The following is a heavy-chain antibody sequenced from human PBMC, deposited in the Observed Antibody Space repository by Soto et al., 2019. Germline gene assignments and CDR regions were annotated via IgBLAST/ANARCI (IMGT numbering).Heavy chain of an antibody. J-gene: IGHJ6*02. CDR2: ISGSVVST. Sequence: EVQLLESGGGLVQTGGSLRLSCAASGFTFSSYAMSWVRQAPGKGLEWVSAISGSVVSTYYADSVKGRFTISRDNSKKTLYLQMNSLRAEDTAVYYCAKGSSSGWAYYYYGMDVWGQGTTVTVSS. CDR3: AKGSSSGWAYYYYGMDV. D-gene: IGHD3-22*01. CDR1: GFTFSSYA. V-gene: IGHV3-23*01.